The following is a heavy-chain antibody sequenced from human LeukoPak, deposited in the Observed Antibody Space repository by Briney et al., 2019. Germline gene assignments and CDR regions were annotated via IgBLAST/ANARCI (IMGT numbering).Heavy chain of an antibody. V-gene: IGHV3-23*01. Sequence: GSLRLSCAASGFTVSSNYMSWVRQAPGKGLEWVSAISGSGGSTYYADSVKGRFTISRDNSKNTLYLQMNSLRAEDTAVYYCAKDRYYGSGSYYDYWGQGTLVTVSS. D-gene: IGHD3-10*01. CDR2: ISGSGGST. CDR3: AKDRYYGSGSYYDY. J-gene: IGHJ4*02. CDR1: GFTVSSNY.